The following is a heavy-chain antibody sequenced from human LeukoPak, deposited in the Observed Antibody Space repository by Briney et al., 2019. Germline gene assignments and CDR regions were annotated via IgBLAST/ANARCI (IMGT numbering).Heavy chain of an antibody. CDR2: IWYDGRDK. CDR3: AKDFNYYYDSSGYYSY. V-gene: IGHV3-33*06. D-gene: IGHD3-22*01. Sequence: GRSLRLSCAASGFTFSSYGMHWVRQAPGKGLEWVAVIWYDGRDKYYADSVKGRFTISRDNSKNTLYLQMNSLRAEDTAVYYCAKDFNYYYDSSGYYSYWGQGTLVTVSS. J-gene: IGHJ4*02. CDR1: GFTFSSYG.